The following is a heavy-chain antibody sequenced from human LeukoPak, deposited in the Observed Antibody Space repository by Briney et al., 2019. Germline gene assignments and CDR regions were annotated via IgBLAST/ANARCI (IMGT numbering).Heavy chain of an antibody. J-gene: IGHJ3*02. CDR3: ARALGGYYSDAFDI. V-gene: IGHV3-30*04. CDR2: ISYDGSNK. D-gene: IGHD3-22*01. CDR1: GFTFSSYA. Sequence: GGSLRLSCTASGFTFSSYAVHWVRQAPGKGLEWVAIISYDGSNKYYADSVKGRFTISRDNSENTLYLQMNSLRAEDTAVYYCARALGGYYSDAFDIWGQGTLVAVSS.